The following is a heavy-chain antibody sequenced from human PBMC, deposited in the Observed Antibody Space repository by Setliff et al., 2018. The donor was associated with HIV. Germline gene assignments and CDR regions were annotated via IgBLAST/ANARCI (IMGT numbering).Heavy chain of an antibody. CDR3: ARVAHSSSYHYYGMDV. Sequence: SVMVSCKASGGTFSSYGISWVRQAPGQGLEWMGAIIPMFGTGFYAQKFQGRVTITTDESRTTSYMELSSLRFEDAAVYFCARVAHSSSYHYYGMDVWGQGTTVTVSS. J-gene: IGHJ6*02. V-gene: IGHV1-69*05. CDR2: IIPMFGTG. D-gene: IGHD6-19*01. CDR1: GGTFSSYG.